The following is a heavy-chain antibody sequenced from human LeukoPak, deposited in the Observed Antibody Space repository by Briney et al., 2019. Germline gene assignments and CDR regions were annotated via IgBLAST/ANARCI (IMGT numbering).Heavy chain of an antibody. CDR2: IKQDGSEK. Sequence: GGSLRLSCAASGFTFSSYWMSWVRQAPGKGLEWVANIKQDGSEKYYVDSVKGRFTISRDNAKNSLYLQMNSLRAEDTAVYYCARDRDYDFWSGTVVPYYFDFWGQGTLVTVSS. V-gene: IGHV3-7*01. J-gene: IGHJ4*02. CDR1: GFTFSSYW. D-gene: IGHD3-3*01. CDR3: ARDRDYDFWSGTVVPYYFDF.